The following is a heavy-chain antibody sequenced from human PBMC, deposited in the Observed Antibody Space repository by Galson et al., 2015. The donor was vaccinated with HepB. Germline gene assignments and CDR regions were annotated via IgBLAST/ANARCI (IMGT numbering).Heavy chain of an antibody. CDR2: ISSSGSTI. V-gene: IGHV3-48*03. J-gene: IGHJ4*02. CDR1: GFTFSSYE. Sequence: SLRLSCAASGFTFSSYEMNWVRQAPGKGLEWVSYISSSGSTIYYADSVKGRFTISRDNAKNSLYLQMNSLRAEDTAVYYCARVPDYCSSTSCYADWGQGTLVTVSS. D-gene: IGHD2-2*01. CDR3: ARVPDYCSSTSCYAD.